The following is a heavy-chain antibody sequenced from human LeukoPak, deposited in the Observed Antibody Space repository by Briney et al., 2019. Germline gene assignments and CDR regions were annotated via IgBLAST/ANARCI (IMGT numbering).Heavy chain of an antibody. Sequence: SSQTLSLTCTVSGGSISSYYWSWIRQPPGKGLEWIGYVYYSGSTNYNPSLKSRVTISVDTSENQFSLKLSSVTAADTAVYYCARSELLWFGGVNSGFDYWGQGTLVTVSS. J-gene: IGHJ4*02. CDR3: ARSELLWFGGVNSGFDY. CDR1: GGSISSYY. D-gene: IGHD3-10*01. CDR2: VYYSGST. V-gene: IGHV4-59*01.